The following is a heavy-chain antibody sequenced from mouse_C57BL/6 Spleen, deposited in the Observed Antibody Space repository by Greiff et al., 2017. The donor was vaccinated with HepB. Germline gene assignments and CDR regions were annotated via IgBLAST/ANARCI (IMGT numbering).Heavy chain of an antibody. J-gene: IGHJ1*03. CDR2: IRNKANGYTT. V-gene: IGHV7-3*01. D-gene: IGHD1-2*01. CDR1: GFTFTDYY. Sequence: EVMLVESGGGLVQPGGSLSLSCAASGFTFTDYYMSWVRQPPGKALEWLGFIRNKANGYTTEYSASVKGRFTISRDNSQSILYLQMNALRAEDSATYYCARYMRHYYGYFDVWGTGTTVTVSS. CDR3: ARYMRHYYGYFDV.